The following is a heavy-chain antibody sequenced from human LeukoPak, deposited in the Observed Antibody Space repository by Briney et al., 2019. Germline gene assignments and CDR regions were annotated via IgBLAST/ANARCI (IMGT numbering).Heavy chain of an antibody. Sequence: GGSLRLSCVASKFTFSSYWMTWVRQAPGEGLEWVANIKQDGSEEYYVHSVKGRFTISRDNAKNSLYLQMNSLRADDTALYYCARDPYSSFFGAFDIWGQGTMVTVSS. V-gene: IGHV3-7*04. J-gene: IGHJ3*02. CDR1: KFTFSSYW. CDR3: ARDPYSSFFGAFDI. CDR2: IKQDGSEE. D-gene: IGHD6-6*01.